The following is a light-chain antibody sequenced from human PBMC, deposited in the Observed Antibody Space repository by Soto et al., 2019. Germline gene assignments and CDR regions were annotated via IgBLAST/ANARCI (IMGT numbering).Light chain of an antibody. Sequence: QCVLTQPPSASGTPGQGGSISSSGSSSNIGSNYVYWYQQLPGTAPKLLIYRNNQRPSGVPDRFSGSKSGTSASLAISGLRSEDEADYYCAAWDDSLSVVFGGGTKVTVL. CDR2: RNN. CDR3: AAWDDSLSVV. J-gene: IGLJ2*01. CDR1: SSNIGSNY. V-gene: IGLV1-47*01.